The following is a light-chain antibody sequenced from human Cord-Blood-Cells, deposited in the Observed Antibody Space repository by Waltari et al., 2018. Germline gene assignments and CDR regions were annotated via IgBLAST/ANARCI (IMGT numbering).Light chain of an antibody. J-gene: IGKJ3*01. V-gene: IGKV1-6*01. CDR2: AAS. CDR1: QGIGTD. CDR3: LQDYNYPFT. Sequence: QMTQTPSSPSASAGANVTIPSRASQGIGTDSGWYQQKPGKAPKLLIYAASSLQSGVPSRFSSSGSGTDFTLTISSLQPEDFATYYCLQDYNYPFTFGPGTKVDIK.